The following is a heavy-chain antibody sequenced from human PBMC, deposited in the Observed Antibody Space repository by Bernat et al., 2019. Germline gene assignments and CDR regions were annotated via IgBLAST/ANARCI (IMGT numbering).Heavy chain of an antibody. J-gene: IGHJ3*02. CDR1: GFTLSTYW. V-gene: IGHV3-74*01. CDR3: ARVTGDRAFDS. Sequence: EVQLVESGGGLVQPGGSLRLSCAASGFTLSTYWMHWVRQAPGKGLVWVSRINTDGSSEVYADSVKGRFAISRDIAKNTVYLQMNSLRAEDTAVYYCARVTGDRAFDSWGQGTMVTVSS. CDR2: INTDGSSE. D-gene: IGHD7-27*01.